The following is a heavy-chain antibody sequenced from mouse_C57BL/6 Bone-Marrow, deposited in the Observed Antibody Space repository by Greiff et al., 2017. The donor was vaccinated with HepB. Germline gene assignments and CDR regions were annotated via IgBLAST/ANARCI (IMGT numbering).Heavy chain of an antibody. CDR3: ARSFYDYGDWYFDV. Sequence: EVKLMESGPGLAKPSQTLSLTCSVTGYSITSDYWNWIRKFPGSKLEYMGYISYSGSTYYNPSLKSRISITRDTSKNQYYLQLNSVTTEDTATYYCARSFYDYGDWYFDVWGTGTTVTVSS. CDR1: GYSITSDY. V-gene: IGHV3-8*01. J-gene: IGHJ1*03. CDR2: ISYSGST. D-gene: IGHD2-4*01.